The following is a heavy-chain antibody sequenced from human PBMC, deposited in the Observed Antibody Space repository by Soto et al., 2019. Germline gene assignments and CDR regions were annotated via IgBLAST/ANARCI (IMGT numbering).Heavy chain of an antibody. CDR1: GFTFSSYS. V-gene: IGHV3-48*01. CDR2: ISSSSSTI. J-gene: IGHJ2*01. CDR3: ARSNFSIVVVVAATRNYWYFDL. Sequence: GGSLRLSCAASGFTFSSYSMNWVRQAPGKGLEWVSYISSSSSTIYYADSVKGRFTISRDNAKNSLYLQMNSLRAEDTAVYYCARSNFSIVVVVAATRNYWYFDLWGRGTLITV. D-gene: IGHD2-15*01.